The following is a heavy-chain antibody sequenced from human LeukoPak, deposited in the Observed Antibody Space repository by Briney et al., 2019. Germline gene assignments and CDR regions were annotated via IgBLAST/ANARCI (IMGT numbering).Heavy chain of an antibody. CDR1: GGSFSGYY. CDR2: INHSGST. V-gene: IGHV4-34*01. CDR3: ARRTYLRYFDY. D-gene: IGHD2-21*01. Sequence: PSETLSLTCAVYGGSFSGYYWSWIRQPPGKGLEWIGEINHSGSTNYNPSLKSRVTISVDTSKNQSSLKLSSVTAADTAVYYCARRTYLRYFDYWGQGTLVTVSS. J-gene: IGHJ4*02.